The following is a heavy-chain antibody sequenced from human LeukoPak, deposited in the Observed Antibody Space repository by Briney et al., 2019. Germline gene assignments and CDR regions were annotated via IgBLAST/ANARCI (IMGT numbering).Heavy chain of an antibody. CDR2: ISGSGGST. CDR1: GFTFSSYA. CDR3: ARDYCSGGSCPDIIYYYYGMDV. V-gene: IGHV3-23*01. Sequence: GGSLRLSCAASGFTFSSYAMSWVRQAPGKGLEWVSAISGSGGSTYYADSVKGRFTISRDNSKNTLYLQMNSLRAEDTAVYYCARDYCSGGSCPDIIYYYYGMDVWGQGTTVTVSS. D-gene: IGHD2-15*01. J-gene: IGHJ6*02.